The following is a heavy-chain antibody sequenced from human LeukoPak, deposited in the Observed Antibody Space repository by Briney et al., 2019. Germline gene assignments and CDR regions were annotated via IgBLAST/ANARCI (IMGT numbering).Heavy chain of an antibody. J-gene: IGHJ4*02. V-gene: IGHV1-69*13. Sequence: SVKLSCKASGVASTSYAISWVRQAPGQGVEWMGGIVPIFGTANYAQTFQGRVTITADESTSTAYMGLSSLRSEDTAVYYCARAEDCSGGSWSNTFDSWGRGTLVTASS. D-gene: IGHD2-15*01. CDR1: GVASTSYA. CDR2: IVPIFGTA. CDR3: ARAEDCSGGSWSNTFDS.